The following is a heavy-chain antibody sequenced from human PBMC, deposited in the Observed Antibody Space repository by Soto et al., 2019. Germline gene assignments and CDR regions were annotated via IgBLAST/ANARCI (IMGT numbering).Heavy chain of an antibody. CDR2: ISAYNGNT. V-gene: IGHV1-18*01. D-gene: IGHD6-13*01. CDR1: GYTFTSYG. J-gene: IGHJ6*02. CDR3: TAVYSSNPNYYYYGMDV. Sequence: QVQLVQSGAEVKKPGASVKVSCKASGYTFTSYGISWVRQAPGEGLEWMGWISAYNGNTNYAQKLQGRVTMTTDTSTSTAYMELSSLRSEDTAVYYCTAVYSSNPNYYYYGMDVWGQGTTVTVSS.